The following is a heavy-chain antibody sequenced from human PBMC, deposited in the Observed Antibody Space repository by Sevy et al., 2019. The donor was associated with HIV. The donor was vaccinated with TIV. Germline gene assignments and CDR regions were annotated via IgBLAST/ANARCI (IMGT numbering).Heavy chain of an antibody. J-gene: IGHJ5*02. CDR3: ATGAVVGATGWFDP. CDR1: GYTLTELS. D-gene: IGHD1-26*01. Sequence: ASVKVSCKVSGYTLTELSMHWVRQAPGKGLEWMGGFDPEDGETIYAQKFQGRVTMTGDTSTDTAYMELSSLRSEDTAVYYCATGAVVGATGWFDPWGQGTLVTVSS. CDR2: FDPEDGET. V-gene: IGHV1-24*01.